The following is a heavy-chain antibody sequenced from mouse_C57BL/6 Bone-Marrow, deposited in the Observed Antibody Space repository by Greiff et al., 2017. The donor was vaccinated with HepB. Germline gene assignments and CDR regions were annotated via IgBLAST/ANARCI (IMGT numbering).Heavy chain of an antibody. CDR2: INPNNGGT. D-gene: IGHD2-4*01. J-gene: IGHJ4*01. Sequence: EVQLQQSGPELVKPGASVKIPCKASGYTFTDYNMDWVKQSHGKSLEWIGDINPNNGGTIYNQKFKGTATLTVDKSSSTAYMELRSLTSEDTAVYYCARAFYDYDDGYAMDYWGQGTSVTVSS. V-gene: IGHV1-18*01. CDR3: ARAFYDYDDGYAMDY. CDR1: GYTFTDYN.